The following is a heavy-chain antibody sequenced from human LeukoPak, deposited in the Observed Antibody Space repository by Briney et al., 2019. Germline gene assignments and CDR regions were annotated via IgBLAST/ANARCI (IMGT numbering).Heavy chain of an antibody. D-gene: IGHD6-13*01. V-gene: IGHV1-2*02. J-gene: IGHJ4*02. CDR2: INPNSGGT. CDR3: AREGAAAGRGDY. CDR1: GYTFTSYY. Sequence: ASVKVSCKASGYTFTSYYMHWVRRAPGQGLEWMGWINPNSGGTNYAQKFQGRVTMTRDTSISTAYMELSRLRSDDTAVYYCAREGAAAGRGDYWGQGTLVTVSS.